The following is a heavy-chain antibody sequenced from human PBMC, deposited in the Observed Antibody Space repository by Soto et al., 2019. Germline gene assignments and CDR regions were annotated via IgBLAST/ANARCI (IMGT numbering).Heavy chain of an antibody. Sequence: ASVKVSCKASGDGFSNYGFSWVRQAPGQGLEWMGWISAYDGQTNYTKKFQGRVTMTTDTSSSTAYMELRSLRSDDTAVYYCARVWYYDSSGYYAFDYWGLGTLVPVSS. CDR1: GDGFSNYG. D-gene: IGHD3-22*01. CDR3: ARVWYYDSSGYYAFDY. J-gene: IGHJ4*02. CDR2: ISAYDGQT. V-gene: IGHV1-18*01.